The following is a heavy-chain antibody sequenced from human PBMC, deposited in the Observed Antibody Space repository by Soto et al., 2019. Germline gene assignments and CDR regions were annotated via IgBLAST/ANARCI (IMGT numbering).Heavy chain of an antibody. V-gene: IGHV1-18*01. D-gene: IGHD5-12*01. J-gene: IGHJ5*02. CDR2: ISTYSGDT. CDR3: ARHHGPTTSENWFDP. Sequence: QVHLVQSGVEVKTPGASVKVSCQASGYTFFTYDISWVRQAPGQGLEWMGWISTYSGDTKYAPTFQGRVTMTTDTSTTTAYLELRSLRSDDTAVYYCARHHGPTTSENWFDPWGQGTLVTVSS. CDR1: GYTFFTYD.